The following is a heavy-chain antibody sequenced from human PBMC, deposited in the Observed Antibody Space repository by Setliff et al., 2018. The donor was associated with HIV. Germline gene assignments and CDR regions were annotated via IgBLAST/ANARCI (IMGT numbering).Heavy chain of an antibody. J-gene: IGHJ6*02. CDR1: GGSISSDTYH. CDR2: TYSSGST. Sequence: SETRSLTCTVSGGSISSDTYHYSWIRQPAGKGLEWIGQTYSSGSTKCNPSLKSRVTISVDTSKNQFSLTLSSVTAADTAVYYCARGDGYRGNDAYYDTGLDVWGQGITVTVSS. CDR3: ARGDGYRGNDAYYDTGLDV. V-gene: IGHV4-61*10. D-gene: IGHD5-12*01.